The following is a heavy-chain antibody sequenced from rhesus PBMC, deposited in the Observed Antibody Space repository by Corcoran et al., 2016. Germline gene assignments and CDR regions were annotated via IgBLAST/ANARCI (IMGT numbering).Heavy chain of an antibody. V-gene: IGHV4S10*01. D-gene: IGHD2-27*01. CDR1: GGSISDSYR. J-gene: IGHJ4*01. Sequence: QVQLQESGPGVVKSSETLSLTRAVSGGSISDSYRWSWIRQPPGKGLEWIGYIYGNSTSTHYIPSLKSRVTISIDTSKNQFSLKLSSVTAADTAVYYCAGWNLVVVFTAIGYFDYWGQGVLVTVSS. CDR2: IYGNSTST. CDR3: AGWNLVVVFTAIGYFDY.